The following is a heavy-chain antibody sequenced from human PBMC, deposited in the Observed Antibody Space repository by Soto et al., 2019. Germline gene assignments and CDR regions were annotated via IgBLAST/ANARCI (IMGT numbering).Heavy chain of an antibody. CDR1: GFTFNNYA. D-gene: IGHD2-2*01. CDR2: ITGTGSDT. CDR3: AKLGSSSWSPHYYFDY. Sequence: PGGSLRLSCAASGFTFNNYAMGWVRQTPGKGLEWFSAITGTGSDTYYADSVKGRFTISRDNSKNTPSLQMNSLRAEDTAVYYCAKLGSSSWSPHYYFDYWGQGTLVT. J-gene: IGHJ4*02. V-gene: IGHV3-23*01.